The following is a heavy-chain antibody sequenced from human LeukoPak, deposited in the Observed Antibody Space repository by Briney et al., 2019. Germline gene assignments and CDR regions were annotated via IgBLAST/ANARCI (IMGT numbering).Heavy chain of an antibody. D-gene: IGHD3-22*01. CDR3: AREFNYYDINGDYYLHYFEH. V-gene: IGHV4-59*12. J-gene: IGHJ4*02. Sequence: YPSETLSLTCTVSGGSISIYYWSWIRQPPGKGLEWIGYIYYSGSTNYNPSLKSRVTISVDTSKNQFSLKLSSVTAADTAVYYCAREFNYYDINGDYYLHYFEHWGQGTLVTVSS. CDR2: IYYSGST. CDR1: GGSISIYY.